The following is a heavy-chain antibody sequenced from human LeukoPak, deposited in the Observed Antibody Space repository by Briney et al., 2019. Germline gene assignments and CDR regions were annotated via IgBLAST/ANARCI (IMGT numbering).Heavy chain of an antibody. CDR1: GGSISSGGYS. V-gene: IGHV4-30-2*01. CDR3: ARSLGYYSKRFDY. Sequence: PSETLSLTCAVSGGSISSGGYSWSWIRQPPGKGLEWIGYIYHSGSTYYNPSLKSRVTISVDRSKNQFSLKLSSVTAADTAVYYCARSLGYYSKRFDYWGQGTLVTVSS. D-gene: IGHD1-26*01. CDR2: IYHSGST. J-gene: IGHJ4*02.